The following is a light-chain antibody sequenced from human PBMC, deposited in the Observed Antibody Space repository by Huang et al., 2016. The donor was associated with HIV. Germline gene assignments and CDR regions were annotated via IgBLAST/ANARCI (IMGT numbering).Light chain of an antibody. Sequence: IVLTQSPASLSLSPGERATLSCRASQSVSPYLAWYQHNPGQPPRLLSYGASRRATDIPARLNGTGSGTDFTLTISSLETEDSAVYYCQESDTWPRLTLGGGTKVEIK. J-gene: IGKJ4*01. CDR1: QSVSPY. V-gene: IGKV3-11*01. CDR2: GAS. CDR3: QESDTWPRLT.